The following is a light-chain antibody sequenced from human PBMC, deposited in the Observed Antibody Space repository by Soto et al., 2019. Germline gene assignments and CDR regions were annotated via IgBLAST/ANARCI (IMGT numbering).Light chain of an antibody. CDR2: DAS. Sequence: EIVLTQSPGTLSMSPGERATLSCRASQSVSTNLAWYQQKPGQAPRLLMYDASTRATGIPARFSGSGSGTEFTLIISSLQSEDFAVYYCQQYKNWPPLTFGGGTKVDIK. CDR1: QSVSTN. V-gene: IGKV3-15*01. CDR3: QQYKNWPPLT. J-gene: IGKJ4*01.